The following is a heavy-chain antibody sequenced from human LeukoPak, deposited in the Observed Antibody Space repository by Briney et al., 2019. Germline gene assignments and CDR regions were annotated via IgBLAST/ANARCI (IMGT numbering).Heavy chain of an antibody. CDR2: IGGSGDNT. D-gene: IGHD3-3*01. CDR1: GFTFSSYS. J-gene: IGHJ6*02. V-gene: IGHV3-23*01. CDR3: AKAYGISTFGVVLRPFYYYGMDV. Sequence: GGSLRLSCAASGFTFSSYSMSWVRQAPGKGLEWVSSIGGSGDNTYHADSVRGRFTISRDNSKNTLFLQMSSLRAEDTAIYYCAKAYGISTFGVVLRPFYYYGMDVWGQGTTVTVSS.